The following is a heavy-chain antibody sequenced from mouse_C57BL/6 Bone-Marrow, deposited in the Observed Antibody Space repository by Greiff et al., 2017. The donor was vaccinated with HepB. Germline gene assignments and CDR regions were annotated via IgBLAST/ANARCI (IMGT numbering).Heavy chain of an antibody. CDR2: ISSGSSTI. CDR1: GFTFSDYG. CDR3: ANYYGSSYDYAMDY. J-gene: IGHJ4*01. D-gene: IGHD1-1*01. V-gene: IGHV5-17*01. Sequence: EVQLVESGGGLVKPGGSLKLSCAASGFTFSDYGMHWVRQAPEKGLEWVAYISSGSSTIYYADTVKGRFTLSRDNAKNTLFLQMTSLRSEDTAMYYCANYYGSSYDYAMDYWGQGTSVTVSS.